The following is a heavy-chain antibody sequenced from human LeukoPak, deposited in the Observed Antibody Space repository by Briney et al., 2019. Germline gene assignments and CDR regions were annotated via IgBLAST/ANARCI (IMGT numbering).Heavy chain of an antibody. CDR1: GFTVSSNY. Sequence: GGSLRLSCAASGFTVSSNYMSWVRQAPGKGLEWVSVIYSGGSTYYADSVKGRFTISRDNSKNTLYLQMNSLRAEDTAVYYCARDRGLGELSFLQNYYYYYGMDVWGQGTRSPSP. CDR2: IYSGGST. CDR3: ARDRGLGELSFLQNYYYYYGMDV. J-gene: IGHJ6*02. D-gene: IGHD3-16*02. V-gene: IGHV3-66*01.